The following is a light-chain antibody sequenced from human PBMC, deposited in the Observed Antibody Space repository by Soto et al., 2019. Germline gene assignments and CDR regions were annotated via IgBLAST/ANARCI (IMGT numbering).Light chain of an antibody. V-gene: IGLV2-14*03. CDR2: EVT. J-gene: IGLJ2*01. Sequence: QSALTQPASVSGSPGQSITISCTGTSSDVGGYKYVSWYQQHPGKAPKLLIYEVTNRPSGVSTRFSGSKSGNTASLTISGLQAEDEADYFCSSYTSIGTLVFGGGTKVTVL. CDR3: SSYTSIGTLV. CDR1: SSDVGGYKY.